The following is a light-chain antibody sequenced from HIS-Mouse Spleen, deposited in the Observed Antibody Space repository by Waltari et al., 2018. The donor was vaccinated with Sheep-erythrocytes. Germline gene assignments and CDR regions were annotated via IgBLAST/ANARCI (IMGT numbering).Light chain of an antibody. V-gene: IGKV1-5*03. CDR2: KAS. J-gene: IGKJ4*01. Sequence: DIQMTQSPSTLSASVGDRVTITCRARQSISSWLAWYQPKPGKAPNLLIYKASSLESGVPSRFSGSGSGTEFTLTISSLQPDDFATYYCQQYNSYPLTFGGGTKVEIK. CDR3: QQYNSYPLT. CDR1: QSISSW.